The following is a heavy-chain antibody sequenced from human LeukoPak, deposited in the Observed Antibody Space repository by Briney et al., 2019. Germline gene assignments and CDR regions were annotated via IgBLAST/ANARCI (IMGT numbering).Heavy chain of an antibody. Sequence: SETLSLTCAVSGYSISSGYYWGWIRQPPGKGLEWIGSIYHSGSTYYNPSLKSRVTISVDTSKNQFSLKLSSVTAADTAVYYCAGRQRYSSSWYRWFDPWGQGTLVTVSS. CDR1: GYSISSGYY. J-gene: IGHJ5*02. CDR3: AGRQRYSSSWYRWFDP. D-gene: IGHD6-13*01. CDR2: IYHSGST. V-gene: IGHV4-38-2*01.